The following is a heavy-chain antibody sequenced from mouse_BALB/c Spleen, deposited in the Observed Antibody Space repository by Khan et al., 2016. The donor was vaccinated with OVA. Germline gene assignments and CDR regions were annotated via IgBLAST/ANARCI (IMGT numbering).Heavy chain of an antibody. J-gene: IGHJ4*01. V-gene: IGHV5-12-2*01. Sequence: EVELVESGGGLVQPGGSLKLSCAASGFNFSSYTMSWVRQTPDKRLEWVAFISHGGSSVYYPDTVKGRFTSSRDNAKNTLYLQMSSLKSEDTAMYYCTRPSTTQYDYGMDYWGQGTSVIVSS. CDR1: GFNFSSYT. CDR3: TRPSTTQYDYGMDY. CDR2: ISHGGSSV. D-gene: IGHD1-1*01.